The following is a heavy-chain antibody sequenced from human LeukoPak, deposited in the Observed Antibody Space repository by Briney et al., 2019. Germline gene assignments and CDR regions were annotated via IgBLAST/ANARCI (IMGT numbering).Heavy chain of an antibody. J-gene: IGHJ4*02. CDR1: EFTFSSYA. CDR3: AKDGLWFGELDVPHFFDY. D-gene: IGHD3-10*01. Sequence: GGSLRLSCSASEFTFSSYAMHWVRQAPGKGLEYVSGISSNGGSTHYADSVKARFTISRDNSKNTLYLQMSSLRTEDTARYCCAKDGLWFGELDVPHFFDYWGQGTLVTVSS. CDR2: ISSNGGST. V-gene: IGHV3-64D*06.